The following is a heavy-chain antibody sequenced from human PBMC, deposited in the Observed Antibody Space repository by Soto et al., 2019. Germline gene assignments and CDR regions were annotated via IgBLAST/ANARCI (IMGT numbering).Heavy chain of an antibody. CDR1: GASINNNDYY. CDR3: ARMSYFYDKWYFDL. CDR2: VYYSGTT. V-gene: IGHV4-30-4*01. J-gene: IGHJ2*01. D-gene: IGHD3-22*01. Sequence: NPSETLSLTCTVSGASINNNDYYWSWIRQTPGKGLEWIGYVYYSGTTDYIPSLKSRLSMSIDKSQNQFTLKLNSVTAADTATYYCARMSYFYDKWYFDLWGRGTLVTVSS.